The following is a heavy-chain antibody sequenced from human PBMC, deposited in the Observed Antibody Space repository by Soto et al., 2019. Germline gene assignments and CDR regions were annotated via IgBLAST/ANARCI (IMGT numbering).Heavy chain of an antibody. D-gene: IGHD6-13*01. Sequence: ASVKVSCKDSGYTFTGYDINWVRQATGQRLEWMGWMNPNSGNTGYAQKFQGRVTMTRNTSISTAYMELSSLRSEDTAVYYCARGAIAAAGTEFFNWFDPWGQGTLVTVSS. CDR3: ARGAIAAAGTEFFNWFDP. CDR1: GYTFTGYD. J-gene: IGHJ5*02. CDR2: MNPNSGNT. V-gene: IGHV1-8*01.